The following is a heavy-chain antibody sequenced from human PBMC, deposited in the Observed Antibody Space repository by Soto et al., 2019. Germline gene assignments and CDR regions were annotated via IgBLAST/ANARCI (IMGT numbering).Heavy chain of an antibody. CDR2: INHSGST. CDR3: ARALNYDYVWGSYPELDY. J-gene: IGHJ4*02. V-gene: IGHV4-34*01. CDR1: GGSFSGYY. Sequence: PSETLSLTCAVYGGSFSGYYWSWIRQPPGKGLEWIGEINHSGSTNYNPSLKSRVTISVDTSKNQFSLKLSSVTAADTAVYYCARALNYDYVWGSYPELDYWGQGTLVTVS. D-gene: IGHD3-16*02.